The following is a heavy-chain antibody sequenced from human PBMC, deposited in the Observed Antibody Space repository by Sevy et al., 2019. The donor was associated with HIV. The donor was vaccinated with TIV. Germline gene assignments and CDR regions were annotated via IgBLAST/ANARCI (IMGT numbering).Heavy chain of an antibody. V-gene: IGHV1-8*01. D-gene: IGHD1-20*01. CDR1: GYTFTSYD. CDR2: MNPNSGNT. CDR3: ARGQITGTISDY. J-gene: IGHJ4*02. Sequence: ASVKVSCKASGYTFTSYDINWVRQATGQGLEWMGWMNPNSGNTGYAQKFQGRVTMTRNTSISTAYMELSSLRSEDTAEYYCARGQITGTISDYWRQGTLVTVSS.